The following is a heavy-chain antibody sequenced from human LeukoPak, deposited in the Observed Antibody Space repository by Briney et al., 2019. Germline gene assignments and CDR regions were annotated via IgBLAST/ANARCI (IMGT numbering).Heavy chain of an antibody. CDR2: ISSSSSYI. J-gene: IGHJ5*02. V-gene: IGHV3-21*01. Sequence: GGSLRLSCAASGFTFSSYSMNWVRQAPGKGLEWVSSISSSSSYIYYADSVKGRFTISRDNAKNSLYLQMNSLRAEDTAVYYCARFSDSGSWAANWFDPWGQGTLVTVSS. CDR1: GFTFSSYS. D-gene: IGHD1-26*01. CDR3: ARFSDSGSWAANWFDP.